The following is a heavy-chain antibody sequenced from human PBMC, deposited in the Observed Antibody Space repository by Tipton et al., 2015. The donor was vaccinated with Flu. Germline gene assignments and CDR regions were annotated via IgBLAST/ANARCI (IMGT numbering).Heavy chain of an antibody. CDR3: ARRKTVTTRLTYFDY. J-gene: IGHJ4*02. D-gene: IGHD4-17*01. CDR2: IYYSGST. CDR1: GGSITSYY. V-gene: IGHV4-59*08. Sequence: GLVKPSETLSLTCTVSGGSITSYYWSWIRQPPGKGLEWIGYIYYSGSTNYNPSLKSRVTISVDTSKNQFSLKLSSVTAADTAVHYCARRKTVTTRLTYFDYWGQGTLVTVSS.